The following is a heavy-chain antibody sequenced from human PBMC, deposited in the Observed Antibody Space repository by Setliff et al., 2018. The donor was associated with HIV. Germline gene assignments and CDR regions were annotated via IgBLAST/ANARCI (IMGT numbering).Heavy chain of an antibody. D-gene: IGHD3-10*01. CDR1: GFTFSNYA. V-gene: IGHV3-23*01. Sequence: PGGSLRLSCAASGFTFSNYAMGWVRQAQGKGLEWVSAISGDGGRTYFAESLKGRLGTFRDNSKNTLYLQMNSLRAEDTAVYYCAKKTAAYTSGSWLHYWGQGTLVTVSS. J-gene: IGHJ4*02. CDR2: ISGDGGRT. CDR3: AKKTAAYTSGSWLHY.